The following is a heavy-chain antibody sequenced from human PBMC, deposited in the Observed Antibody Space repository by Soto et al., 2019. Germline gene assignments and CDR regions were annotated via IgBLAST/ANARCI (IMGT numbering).Heavy chain of an antibody. V-gene: IGHV4-59*08. D-gene: IGHD3-10*01. CDR3: ARHGPPFFYGSGPCDV. CDR1: GGSISNSY. Sequence: QVQLQESGPGLVRPSETLSLTCTVSGGSISNSYWSWIRQSPGKGLEWIGYIYSSGSTNYNPSLTSRVTISVDTSKNQYSMKLSYLSAADTAVYYCARHGPPFFYGSGPCDVWGQGTTVTVSS. CDR2: IYSSGST. J-gene: IGHJ6*02.